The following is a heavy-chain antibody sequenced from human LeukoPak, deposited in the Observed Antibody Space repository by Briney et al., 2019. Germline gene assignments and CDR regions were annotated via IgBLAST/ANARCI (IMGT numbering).Heavy chain of an antibody. Sequence: GGSPRLSCAASGFTFSSYGMHWVRQAPGKGLEWVVSIWYDGSDKYYADSVKGRFTISRDNSKNTLYLQMNSLRVEDTAVYYCAKYSSSSNYYFGMDVWGQGTTVTVSS. D-gene: IGHD6-6*01. J-gene: IGHJ6*02. CDR3: AKYSSSSNYYFGMDV. CDR1: GFTFSSYG. V-gene: IGHV3-33*06. CDR2: IWYDGSDK.